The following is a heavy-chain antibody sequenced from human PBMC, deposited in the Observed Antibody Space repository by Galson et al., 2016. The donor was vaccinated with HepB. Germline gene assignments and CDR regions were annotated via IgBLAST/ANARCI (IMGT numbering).Heavy chain of an antibody. J-gene: IGHJ4*02. CDR3: ARYSSSQDYFDY. D-gene: IGHD6-13*01. CDR1: GGSVSSGSYY. V-gene: IGHV4-61*01. CDR2: IYYSGST. Sequence: ETLSLTCTVSGGSVSSGSYYWSWIRQPPGKGPEWIGYIYYSGSTNYNPSLKSRVTISVDTSKNQFSLKLNSVTAADTAMYYCARYSSSQDYFDYWGQGTLVTVSS.